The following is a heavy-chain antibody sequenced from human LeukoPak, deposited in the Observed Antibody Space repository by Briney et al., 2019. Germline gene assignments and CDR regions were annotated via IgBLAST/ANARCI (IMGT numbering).Heavy chain of an antibody. CDR1: GYSFTGYW. Sequence: GESLKISCKGSGYSFTGYWIGWVRQMPGKGLEWMGIIYPGDSDTRYSPSFQGQVTISADKSISTAYLQWSSLKASDTAMYYCARHRPFGGYSYVSDPVLYYFDPWGQGTLVTVSS. CDR3: ARHRPFGGYSYVSDPVLYYFDP. CDR2: IYPGDSDT. J-gene: IGHJ4*02. V-gene: IGHV5-51*01. D-gene: IGHD5-18*01.